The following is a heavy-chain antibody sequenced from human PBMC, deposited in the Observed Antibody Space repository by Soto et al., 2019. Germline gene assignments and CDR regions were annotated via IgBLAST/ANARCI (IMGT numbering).Heavy chain of an antibody. V-gene: IGHV4-31*03. D-gene: IGHD3-22*01. CDR2: IYYSGGT. Sequence: ASETLSLTCTVSGGSISSGGYYWSWIRQHPGKGLEWIGYIYYSGGTYYNPSLKSRVTISVDTSKNQFSLKLSSVTAADTAVYYCARGSYYDSSGYYGPWGQGTLVTVSS. CDR3: ARGSYYDSSGYYGP. J-gene: IGHJ5*02. CDR1: GGSISSGGYY.